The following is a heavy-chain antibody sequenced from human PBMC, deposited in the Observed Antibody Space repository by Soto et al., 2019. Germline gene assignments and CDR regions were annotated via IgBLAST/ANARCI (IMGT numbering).Heavy chain of an antibody. D-gene: IGHD3-9*01. J-gene: IGHJ4*02. V-gene: IGHV3-23*01. Sequence: EVQLLESGGGLVQPGGSLRLSCAASGFTFSTYAMNWVRQTPGKGLEWVSGVTGSGDYTYYADSVKGRFTISRDNSKNTLYLQMNSLRAEDTAIFYCAKGEGRGNYDILTASDYWGQGTLVTVSS. CDR2: VTGSGDYT. CDR1: GFTFSTYA. CDR3: AKGEGRGNYDILTASDY.